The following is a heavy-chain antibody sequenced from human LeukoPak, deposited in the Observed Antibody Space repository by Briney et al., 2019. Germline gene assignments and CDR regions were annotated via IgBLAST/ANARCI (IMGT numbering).Heavy chain of an antibody. D-gene: IGHD1-1*01. CDR2: ISGSGGST. Sequence: GGSLRLSCAASGFTFSKFAKSWVRQAPGKGLEWVAAISGSGGSTYYADSVKGRFTISRDNSKNTLYLQMNSLRAEDTAIYYCAKRVQLERAYYFDYWGQGTLVTVSS. CDR3: AKRVQLERAYYFDY. J-gene: IGHJ4*02. CDR1: GFTFSKFA. V-gene: IGHV3-23*01.